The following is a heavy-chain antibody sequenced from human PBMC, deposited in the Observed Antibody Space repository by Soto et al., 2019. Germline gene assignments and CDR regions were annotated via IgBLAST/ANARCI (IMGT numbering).Heavy chain of an antibody. CDR1: GGSISSGGYS. Sequence: SETLSLTCAVSGGSISSGGYSWSWIRQPPGKGLEWIGYIYHSGSTYYNPSLKSRVTISVDRSKNQFSLKLSSVTAADTAVYYCARGFLGATEFDYWGQGTLVTVSS. CDR3: ARGFLGATEFDY. D-gene: IGHD1-26*01. V-gene: IGHV4-30-2*01. J-gene: IGHJ4*02. CDR2: IYHSGST.